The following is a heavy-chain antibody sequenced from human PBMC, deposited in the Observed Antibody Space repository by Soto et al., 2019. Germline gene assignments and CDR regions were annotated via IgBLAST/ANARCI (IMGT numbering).Heavy chain of an antibody. CDR1: GFSFSSYT. CDR2: ITNRGTHT. D-gene: IGHD2-15*01. J-gene: IGHJ5*01. Sequence: EVQLVESGGGLVKPGESLRLSCAASGFSFSSYTMNWVRQAPGKGLQWVSSITNRGTHTYSADSVKGRFTISKDKDKNSLYLEVNNLGAEDMAIYFCARAHGVAWFDSWGLGTLVTVTS. V-gene: IGHV3-21*01. CDR3: ARAHGVAWFDS.